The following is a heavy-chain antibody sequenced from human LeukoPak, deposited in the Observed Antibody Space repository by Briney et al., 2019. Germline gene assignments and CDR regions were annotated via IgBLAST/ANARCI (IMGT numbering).Heavy chain of an antibody. V-gene: IGHV3-7*01. CDR3: AREETIAAAGGDWFDP. J-gene: IGHJ5*02. CDR1: GFTFSAYA. Sequence: GGSLRLSCTASGFTFSAYAMMWVRQAPGKGLEWVANIKQDGSEKYYVDSVKGRFTISRDNAKNSLYLQMNSLRAEDTAVYYCAREETIAAAGGDWFDPWGQGTLVTVSS. CDR2: IKQDGSEK. D-gene: IGHD6-13*01.